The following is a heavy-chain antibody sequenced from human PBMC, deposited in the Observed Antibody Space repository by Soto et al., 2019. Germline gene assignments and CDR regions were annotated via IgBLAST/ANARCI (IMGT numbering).Heavy chain of an antibody. CDR2: IYYSGST. Sequence: PSETLSLTCTVSGGSISSSSYYWGWIRQPPGKGLEWIGSIYYSGSTYYNPSLKSRVTISVDTSKNQFSLKLSSVTAADTAVYYCARLAEYSSSWYYYYYYGMDVWGQGTTVTVS. CDR1: GGSISSSSYY. D-gene: IGHD6-13*01. V-gene: IGHV4-39*01. J-gene: IGHJ6*02. CDR3: ARLAEYSSSWYYYYYYGMDV.